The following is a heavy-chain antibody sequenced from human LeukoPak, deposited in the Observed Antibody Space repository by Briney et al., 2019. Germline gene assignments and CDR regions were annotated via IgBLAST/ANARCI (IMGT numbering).Heavy chain of an antibody. J-gene: IGHJ3*02. CDR1: GFTFSSYW. D-gene: IGHD5-12*01. CDR3: AREGGLEAFDI. Sequence: GGSLRLSCAASGFTFSSYWMSWVRQAPGKGLEWVANIKQDGSEIYYVDSVKGRFTISRDNAKNSLYLQMNSLRAEDTAVYYCAREGGLEAFDIWGQGTMVTVSS. CDR2: IKQDGSEI. V-gene: IGHV3-7*01.